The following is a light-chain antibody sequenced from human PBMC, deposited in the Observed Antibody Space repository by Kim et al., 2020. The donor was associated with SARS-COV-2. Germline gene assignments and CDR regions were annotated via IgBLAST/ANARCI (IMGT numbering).Light chain of an antibody. J-gene: IGKJ2*01. V-gene: IGKV1-5*03. CDR3: QQYHSSSYT. CDR2: KAS. CDR1: QSIDSW. Sequence: DIQMTQSPSTLSASVGDSVTITCRASQSIDSWLAWYQQKPGKAPKVLIHKASILESGVPSRFSGSGSGTGFILTINDLQPDDFATYYCQQYHSSSYTFGQGTKLEIK.